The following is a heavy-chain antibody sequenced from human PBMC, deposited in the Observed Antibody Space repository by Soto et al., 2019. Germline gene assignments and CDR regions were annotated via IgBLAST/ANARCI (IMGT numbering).Heavy chain of an antibody. CDR3: ARHVARYSSSTSCYYMDV. CDR1: GGSISSYY. D-gene: IGHD2-2*01. V-gene: IGHV4-59*08. Sequence: SETLSLTCTVSGGSISSYYWSWIRQPPGKGLEWIGYIYYSGSTNYNPSLKSRVTISVDTSKNQFTLKLSSVTAADTAVYYCARHVARYSSSTSCYYMDVWGKGTTVTVSS. CDR2: IYYSGST. J-gene: IGHJ6*03.